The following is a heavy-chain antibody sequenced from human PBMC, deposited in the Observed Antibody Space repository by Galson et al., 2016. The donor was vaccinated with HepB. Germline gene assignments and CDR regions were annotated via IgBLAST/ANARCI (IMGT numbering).Heavy chain of an antibody. CDR3: TTDIGFLRCLEWLGYGMDV. CDR1: GFTFSNAW. Sequence: SLRLSCAASGFTFSNAWMSWVRQAPGKGLEWVGRIKSKTDGGTTDYAAPVKGRFTISRDDSKNTLYLQMNSLKTEDTAVYYCTTDIGFLRCLEWLGYGMDVWGQGTTVTVSS. D-gene: IGHD3-3*01. V-gene: IGHV3-15*01. J-gene: IGHJ6*02. CDR2: IKSKTDGGTT.